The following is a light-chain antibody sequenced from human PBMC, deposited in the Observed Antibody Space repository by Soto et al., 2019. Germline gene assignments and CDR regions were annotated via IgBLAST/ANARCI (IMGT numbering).Light chain of an antibody. CDR1: SSDVGGYNY. Sequence: ALTQPASVSGSPGQSITISCTGTSSDVGGYNYVSWYQQHPGKAPKLMIYEVSNRPSGVSNRFSGSKSGNTASLTISGLQAEDEADYNCSSYTSIRTPVFGTGTKVTVL. V-gene: IGLV2-14*01. CDR2: EVS. J-gene: IGLJ1*01. CDR3: SSYTSIRTPV.